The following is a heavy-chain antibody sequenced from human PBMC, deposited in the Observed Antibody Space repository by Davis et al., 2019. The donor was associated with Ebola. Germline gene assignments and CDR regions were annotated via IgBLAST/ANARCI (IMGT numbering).Heavy chain of an antibody. CDR1: GGSFSGYY. CDR2: INHSGST. V-gene: IGHV4-34*01. D-gene: IGHD6-13*01. J-gene: IGHJ4*02. CDR3: ARQVTEGIAAAGTQSTTYYFDY. Sequence: MPSETLSLTCAVYGGSFSGYYWSWIRQPPGKGLEWIGEINHSGSTNYNPSLKSRVTISVDTSKNQFSLKLSSVTAADTAVYYCARQVTEGIAAAGTQSTTYYFDYWGQGTLVTVSS.